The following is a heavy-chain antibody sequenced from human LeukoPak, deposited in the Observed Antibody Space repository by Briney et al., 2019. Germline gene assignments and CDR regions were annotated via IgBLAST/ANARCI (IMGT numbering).Heavy chain of an antibody. CDR2: ISYDGSNK. D-gene: IGHD3-3*01. Sequence: GVSLRLFCAASGFTFSSYAMHWVRQAPGKGLEWVAVISYDGSNKYYADSVKGRVTISRDNSKNTLYLQMNSLRAEDTAVYYCARDPPNPNDFWSGHSYYFDYWGQGTLVTVSS. CDR1: GFTFSSYA. CDR3: ARDPPNPNDFWSGHSYYFDY. J-gene: IGHJ4*02. V-gene: IGHV3-30-3*01.